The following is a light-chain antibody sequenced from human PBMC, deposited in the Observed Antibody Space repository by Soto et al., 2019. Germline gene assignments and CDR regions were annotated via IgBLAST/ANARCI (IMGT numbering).Light chain of an antibody. CDR2: DAS. CDR3: LQRSNWPLT. Sequence: EIVLTQSPATLSLSPGERATLSCRASQSVSRSLAWYQQKPGQAPRLFIYDASNRATGIPARFSGSGSGTDFTLTISSLEPEDFAVYYCLQRSNWPLTFGGGTKVEIK. J-gene: IGKJ4*01. V-gene: IGKV3-11*01. CDR1: QSVSRS.